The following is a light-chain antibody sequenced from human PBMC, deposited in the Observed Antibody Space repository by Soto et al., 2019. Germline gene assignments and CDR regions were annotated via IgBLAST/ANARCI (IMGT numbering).Light chain of an antibody. V-gene: IGLV1-40*01. Sequence: QSVLTQPPSVSGAPGQRVTISCTGSSSNIGAGYDVHWYQQLRGTAPKLLIYGNSNRPSGVPDRFSGSKSGTSASLAITGLQAEDEADYYCQSYDSSLNGGVFGGGTQLTVL. CDR2: GNS. CDR1: SSNIGAGYD. CDR3: QSYDSSLNGGV. J-gene: IGLJ3*02.